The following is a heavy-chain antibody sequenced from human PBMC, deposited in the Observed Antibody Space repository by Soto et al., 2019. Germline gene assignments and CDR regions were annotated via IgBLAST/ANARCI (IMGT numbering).Heavy chain of an antibody. J-gene: IGHJ4*02. Sequence: SETLSLTCTVSGGSISSSSYYWGWIRQPPGKGLEWIGSIYYSGSTYYNPSLKSRVTISVDTSKNQFSLKLSSVTAADTAVYYCARQGDIYHRRFVELFIRPFDYWGQGTLVTVSS. V-gene: IGHV4-39*01. CDR2: IYYSGST. CDR1: GGSISSSSYY. CDR3: ARQGDIYHRRFVELFIRPFDY. D-gene: IGHD3-10*01.